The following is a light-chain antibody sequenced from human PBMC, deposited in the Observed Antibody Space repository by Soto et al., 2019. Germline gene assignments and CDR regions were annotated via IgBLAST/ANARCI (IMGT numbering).Light chain of an antibody. Sequence: EIVLTQSPGTLSLSPGERATLSCRASQSINSRYLAWYQQKPGQAPRLLIYGASSRATGIPDRFSGSGSGTDFTLTISRLEPEDFAVYYCQQFGSSHGFTFGPGTKVDIK. CDR1: QSINSRY. J-gene: IGKJ3*01. V-gene: IGKV3-20*01. CDR3: QQFGSSHGFT. CDR2: GAS.